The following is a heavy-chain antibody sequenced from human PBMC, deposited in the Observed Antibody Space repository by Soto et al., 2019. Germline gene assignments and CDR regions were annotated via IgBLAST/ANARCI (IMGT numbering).Heavy chain of an antibody. CDR2: IWYDGSNK. Sequence: QVQLVESGGGVVQPGRSLRLSCAASGFTFSSYGMHWVRQAPGKGLEWVAVIWYDGSNKYYADSVKGRFTISRANSKNTLYRQMNSLRAEDTAVYYCARGEYSSSAAFDYWGQGTLVTVSS. CDR3: ARGEYSSSAAFDY. J-gene: IGHJ4*02. V-gene: IGHV3-33*01. D-gene: IGHD6-6*01. CDR1: GFTFSSYG.